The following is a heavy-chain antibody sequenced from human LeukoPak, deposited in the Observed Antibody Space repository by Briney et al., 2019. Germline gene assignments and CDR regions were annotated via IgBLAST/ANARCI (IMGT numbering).Heavy chain of an antibody. CDR2: IYSGGST. CDR1: GFTFSSYS. D-gene: IGHD2-8*02. J-gene: IGHJ4*02. Sequence: GGSLRLSCAASGFTFSSYSMNWARQAPGKGLEWVSIIYSGGSTYYADSVKGRFTISRDNSKNTLYLQMNSLRAEDTAVYYCAATGAARGGYWGQGTLVTVSS. V-gene: IGHV3-66*01. CDR3: AATGAARGGY.